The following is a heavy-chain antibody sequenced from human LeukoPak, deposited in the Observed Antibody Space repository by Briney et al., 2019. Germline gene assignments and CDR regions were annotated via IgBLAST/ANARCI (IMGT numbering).Heavy chain of an antibody. CDR1: GGSFSFYY. J-gene: IGHJ3*02. Sequence: SETLSLTCGVPGGSFSFYYWSWIRQPPGKGLGWIGEISQSGSTNYNPSLKSRVNISLDTSENQFSLKLSPVTAADTAVYYCARALGAFDIWGQGTMVTVSS. CDR2: ISQSGST. V-gene: IGHV4-34*01. CDR3: ARALGAFDI.